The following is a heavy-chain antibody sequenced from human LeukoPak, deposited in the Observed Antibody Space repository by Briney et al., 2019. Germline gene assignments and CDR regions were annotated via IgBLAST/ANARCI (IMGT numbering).Heavy chain of an antibody. CDR1: GFTFDDYG. V-gene: IGHV3-20*04. Sequence: GGSLRLSCAASGFTFDDYGMSWVRQAPGKGLEWVSGINWNGGSTGYADSVKGRFTISRDNSKNTLYLQMNSLRAEDTAVYYCARALFTVRGVIFFDYWGQGTLVTVSS. CDR3: ARALFTVRGVIFFDY. J-gene: IGHJ4*02. CDR2: INWNGGST. D-gene: IGHD3-10*01.